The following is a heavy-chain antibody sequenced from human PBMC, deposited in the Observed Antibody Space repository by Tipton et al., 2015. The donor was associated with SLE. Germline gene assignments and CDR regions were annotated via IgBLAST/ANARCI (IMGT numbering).Heavy chain of an antibody. J-gene: IGHJ1*01. CDR3: ASLNPNYYGSGSYFSPWH. CDR2: IYYSGSP. CDR1: GASIRSSSYY. Sequence: GASIRSSSYYWGWIRQPPGKGLEWIGTIYYSGSPFYNPSLKSRVTITVATSKNQFSLKLSSVTAADTAVYYCASLNPNYYGSGSYFSPWHGGQGTLVTVSS. V-gene: IGHV4-39*07. D-gene: IGHD3-10*01.